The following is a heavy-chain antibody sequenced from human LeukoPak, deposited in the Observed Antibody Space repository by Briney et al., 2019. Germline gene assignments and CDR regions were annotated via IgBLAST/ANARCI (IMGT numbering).Heavy chain of an antibody. CDR1: GFTLSSYA. V-gene: IGHV3-23*01. CDR2: TSGSGGST. J-gene: IGHJ4*02. Sequence: PGGSLRLSCAASGFTLSSYAITWVRHAPRMGLEWVSVTSGSGGSTYYADSVKGRFTISRDNSKNTLYLQMNSLRAEDTAVYYCAKDQRRGYCNSASCYIDFWGQGTLVTVSS. D-gene: IGHD2-2*02. CDR3: AKDQRRGYCNSASCYIDF.